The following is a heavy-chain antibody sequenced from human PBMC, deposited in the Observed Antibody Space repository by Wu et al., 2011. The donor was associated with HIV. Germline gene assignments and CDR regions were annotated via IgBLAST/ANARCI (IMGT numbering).Heavy chain of an antibody. CDR1: GGTFSRYA. CDR2: IIPIFGTA. D-gene: IGHD3-9*01. V-gene: IGHV1-69*05. CDR3: ARGDILTGAPEYYFDY. Sequence: QVQLVQSGAEVKKPGSSVKVSCKASGGTFSRYAINWVRQAPGQGLEWMGGIIPIFGTAKYVQKFQGRVTISTDESSSTVYMALSSLRYEDTAVYYCARGDILTGAPEYYFDYWGQGTLVTVSS. J-gene: IGHJ4*02.